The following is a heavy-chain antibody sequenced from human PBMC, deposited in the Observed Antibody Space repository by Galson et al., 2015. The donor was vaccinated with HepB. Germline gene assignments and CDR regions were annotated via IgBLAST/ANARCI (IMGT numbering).Heavy chain of an antibody. D-gene: IGHD3-10*01. Sequence: SLRLSCAASGFTFSSYGMHWVRQAPGKGLEWVAVISYDGSNKYYADSVKGRFTISRDNSKNTLYLQMNSLRAEDTAVYYCAKDWGLWFGEFALDYWGQGTLVTVSS. J-gene: IGHJ4*02. V-gene: IGHV3-30*18. CDR3: AKDWGLWFGEFALDY. CDR2: ISYDGSNK. CDR1: GFTFSSYG.